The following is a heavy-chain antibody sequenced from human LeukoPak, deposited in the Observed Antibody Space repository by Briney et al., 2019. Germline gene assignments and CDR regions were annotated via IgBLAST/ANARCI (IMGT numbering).Heavy chain of an antibody. CDR1: GGSISSRSYY. J-gene: IGHJ3*02. V-gene: IGHV4-39*01. Sequence: SETLSLTCTVSGGSISSRSYYWGWIRQPPGKGLEWIGSIYYSGSTYYNPSLKSRVTISVDTSKNQFSLKLSSVTAADTAVYYCARYELPNYYDSSGSEAFDIWGQGTMVTVSS. D-gene: IGHD3-22*01. CDR2: IYYSGST. CDR3: ARYELPNYYDSSGSEAFDI.